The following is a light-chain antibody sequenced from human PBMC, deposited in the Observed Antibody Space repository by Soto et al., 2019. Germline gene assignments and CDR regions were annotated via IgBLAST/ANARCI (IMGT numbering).Light chain of an antibody. V-gene: IGKV1-5*03. Sequence: DIQMTQSPSTLSASVGDRVTITCRASQSISGWLAWYQQKPGKAPNLLIYKASTLKSGVPSRFSGSGSGTEFTLTIRSLKPDDFATYYCQQYNSYWTVGQGTKVDIK. CDR1: QSISGW. J-gene: IGKJ1*01. CDR3: QQYNSYWT. CDR2: KAS.